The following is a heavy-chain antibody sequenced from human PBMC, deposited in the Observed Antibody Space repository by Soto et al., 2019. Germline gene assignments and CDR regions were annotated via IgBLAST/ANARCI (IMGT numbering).Heavy chain of an antibody. CDR1: GYSFTSYW. Sequence: GESLKISCKGSGYSFTSYWISWVRQMPGKGLEWMGRIDPSDSYTNYSPSFQGHVTISADKSISTAYLQWSSLKASDTAMYYCARLSEVQGPYSSSWYVDYWGQRTLVTVSS. J-gene: IGHJ4*02. CDR2: IDPSDSYT. D-gene: IGHD6-13*01. V-gene: IGHV5-10-1*01. CDR3: ARLSEVQGPYSSSWYVDY.